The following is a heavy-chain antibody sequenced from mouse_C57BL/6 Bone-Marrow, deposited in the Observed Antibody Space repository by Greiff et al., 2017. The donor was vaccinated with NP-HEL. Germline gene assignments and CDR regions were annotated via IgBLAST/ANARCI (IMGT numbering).Heavy chain of an antibody. J-gene: IGHJ1*03. CDR3: TPDAYYSNYVPGYFDV. CDR1: GFNIKDYY. V-gene: IGHV14-1*01. D-gene: IGHD2-5*01. Sequence: DVQLQESGAELVRPGASVKLSCTASGFNIKDYYMHWVKQRPEQGLEWIGRIDPEDGDTEYAPKFQGKATMTADTSSNTAYLQLSSLTSEDTAVYYCTPDAYYSNYVPGYFDVWGTGTTVTVSS. CDR2: IDPEDGDT.